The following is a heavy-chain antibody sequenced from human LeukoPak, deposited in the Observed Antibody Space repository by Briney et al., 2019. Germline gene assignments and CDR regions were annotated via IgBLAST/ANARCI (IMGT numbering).Heavy chain of an antibody. Sequence: PGGSLRLSCAASGFTFSSYWMRWVRQAPGKGLVWVSRINSDGSSTSYADSVKGRFTISRDNAKNTLYLQMDSLRAEDTAMYYCARGMGSYYSLGYWGQGTLVTVSS. V-gene: IGHV3-74*01. CDR1: GFTFSSYW. CDR2: INSDGSST. D-gene: IGHD1-26*01. CDR3: ARGMGSYYSLGY. J-gene: IGHJ4*02.